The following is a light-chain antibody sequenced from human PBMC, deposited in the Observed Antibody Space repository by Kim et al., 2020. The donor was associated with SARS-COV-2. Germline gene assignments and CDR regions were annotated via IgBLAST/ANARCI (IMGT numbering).Light chain of an antibody. Sequence: ALGQTVRITGQGDSLRRYFASWYQQKPGQAPLLVIYGKTNRPSGIPDRFSGSTSGNTASLTITGVQAEDEADYYCKSRDSSGNHYVFGTGTKVTVL. CDR2: GKT. J-gene: IGLJ1*01. V-gene: IGLV3-19*01. CDR1: SLRRYF. CDR3: KSRDSSGNHYV.